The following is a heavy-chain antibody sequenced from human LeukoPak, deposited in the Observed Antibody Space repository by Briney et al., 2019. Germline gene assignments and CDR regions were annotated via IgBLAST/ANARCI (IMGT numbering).Heavy chain of an antibody. CDR2: VYYIGTT. Sequence: PSETLSLTCTVSGGSISTYYWSWIRQPPGKGLEWIGYVYYIGTTNYNPSLKSRVTISVDTSKNQFSPKLSSVTAADTALYYCARVSNEAFDIWGQGTIVTVSS. CDR1: GGSISTYY. V-gene: IGHV4-59*01. CDR3: ARVSNEAFDI. J-gene: IGHJ3*02.